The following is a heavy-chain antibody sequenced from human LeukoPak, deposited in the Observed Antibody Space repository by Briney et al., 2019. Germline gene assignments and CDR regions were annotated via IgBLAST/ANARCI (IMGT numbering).Heavy chain of an antibody. V-gene: IGHV3-33*01. CDR3: ARDGSGYEIVY. Sequence: GGSLRLSCAASGFTFSSFGMHWVRQAPGKGLEWVAVIWYDGTNKYYADSVRGRFTISRDNSKNTLYLQMNSLRAEDTAVYYCARDGSGYEIVYWGQGTLVTVSS. CDR2: IWYDGTNK. CDR1: GFTFSSFG. D-gene: IGHD5-12*01. J-gene: IGHJ4*02.